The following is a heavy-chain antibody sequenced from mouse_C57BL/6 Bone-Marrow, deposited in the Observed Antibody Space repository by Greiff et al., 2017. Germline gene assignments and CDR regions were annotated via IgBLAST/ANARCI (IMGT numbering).Heavy chain of an antibody. V-gene: IGHV1-7*01. CDR3: ARRYYGSPHFDYWGQGTTLTRVDD. D-gene: IGHD1-1*01. Sequence: QVQLKESGAELAKPGASVKLSCKASGYTFTSYWMHWVKQRPGQGLEWIGYINPSSGYTKYNQKFKDKATLTADKSSSTAYMQLSSLTYEDSPVYYCARRYYGSPHFDYWGQGTTLTRVDDWGQGTTLTVSS. J-gene: IGHJ2*01. CDR2: INPSSGYT. CDR1: GYTFTSYW.